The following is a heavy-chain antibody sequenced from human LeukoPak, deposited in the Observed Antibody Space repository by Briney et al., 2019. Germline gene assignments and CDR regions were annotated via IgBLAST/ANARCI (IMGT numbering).Heavy chain of an antibody. J-gene: IGHJ4*02. CDR3: VLPYYYYGSGSPIGFDY. Sequence: PGGSLRLSCAAPGFTFSSFWMHWVRQAPGKGLVWVSRIKTDGRTTTYADSVKGRFTISRDNAKNTLYLQMNSLRAEDTAVYYCVLPYYYYGSGSPIGFDYWGQGTLVTVSS. CDR2: IKTDGRTT. V-gene: IGHV3-74*01. CDR1: GFTFSSFW. D-gene: IGHD3-10*01.